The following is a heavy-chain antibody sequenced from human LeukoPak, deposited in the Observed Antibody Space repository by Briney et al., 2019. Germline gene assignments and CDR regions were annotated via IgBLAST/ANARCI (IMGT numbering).Heavy chain of an antibody. V-gene: IGHV4-39*01. D-gene: IGHD3-22*01. CDR3: ASPDSTTYYYDSSGYPQGLRFDY. CDR2: IYYSGST. Sequence: PSETLSLTCTVSGGSISSSRYYWGWIRQPPGKGLEWIGSIYYSGSTYYNPSLKSRVTISVDTSKNQFSLKLSSVTAADTAVYYCASPDSTTYYYDSSGYPQGLRFDYWGQGTLVTVSS. J-gene: IGHJ4*02. CDR1: GGSISSSRYY.